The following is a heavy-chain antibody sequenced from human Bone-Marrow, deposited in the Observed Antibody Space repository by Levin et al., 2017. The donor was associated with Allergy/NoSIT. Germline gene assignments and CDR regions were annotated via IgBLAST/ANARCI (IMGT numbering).Heavy chain of an antibody. D-gene: IGHD5-18*01. CDR2: FYYSSTT. V-gene: IGHV4-61*01. CDR3: VSDYIEYSLRD. J-gene: IGHJ4*02. CDR1: GASVGAGSYY. Sequence: SETLSLTCSVSGASVGAGSYYWSWIRQSPGKGLEWLGYFYYSSTTNYNPSLQSRLFMSIDTSKNQVSLKLTSVTSADTAVYYCVSDYIEYSLRDWGQGTLVTVSA.